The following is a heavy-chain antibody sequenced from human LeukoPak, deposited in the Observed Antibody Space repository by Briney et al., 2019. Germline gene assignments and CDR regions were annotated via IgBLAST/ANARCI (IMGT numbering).Heavy chain of an antibody. V-gene: IGHV3-9*01. D-gene: IGHD3-22*01. CDR2: ISWNSGSI. CDR3: AKGSADYYDSSGYYNAFDI. CDR1: GFTFDDYA. J-gene: IGHJ3*02. Sequence: GRSLRLSCAASGFTFDDYAMHWVRQAPGKGLEWVSGISWNSGSIGYADSVKGRFTISRDNAKNSLYLQMNSLRAEDKALYYCAKGSADYYDSSGYYNAFDIWGQGTMVTVSS.